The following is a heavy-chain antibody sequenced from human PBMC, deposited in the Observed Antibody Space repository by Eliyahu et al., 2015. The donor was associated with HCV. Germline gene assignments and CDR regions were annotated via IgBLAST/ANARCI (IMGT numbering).Heavy chain of an antibody. J-gene: IGHJ2*01. V-gene: IGHV3-33*01. Sequence: QVQLVESGGSVVQPGRSLRLSCIGSGFTFRNHGIHWVRQAPGKGLEWGGLIWYDGSDQLYADSVKGRLTLSRDNSKNTVYLQMNSLSVEDMAVYYCARDRNWGRRDWHLDLWGRGTVVTVSS. CDR3: ARDRNWGRRDWHLDL. D-gene: IGHD7-27*01. CDR2: IWYDGSDQ. CDR1: GFTFRNHG.